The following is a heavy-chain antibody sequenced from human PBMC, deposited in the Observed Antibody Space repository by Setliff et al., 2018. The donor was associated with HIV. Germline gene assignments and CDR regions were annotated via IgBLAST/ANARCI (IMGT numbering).Heavy chain of an antibody. Sequence: SETLSLTCTVSGGSIGIRSYFWGWIRQPPGKGLEWIGSVDSSGSTYYNPSLKSRVTVSVDTSKDQFSLRLSSVTVADTAVYYCASGQWLEHAFDIWGQGTVVTVSS. J-gene: IGHJ3*02. CDR1: GGSIGIRSYF. V-gene: IGHV4-39*01. CDR2: VDSSGST. CDR3: ASGQWLEHAFDI. D-gene: IGHD6-19*01.